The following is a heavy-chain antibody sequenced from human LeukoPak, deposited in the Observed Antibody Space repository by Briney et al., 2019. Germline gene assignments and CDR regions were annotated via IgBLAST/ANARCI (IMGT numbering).Heavy chain of an antibody. CDR3: AKDGGDSSGYLVY. Sequence: GGSLRLSCAASGFTFSSYGMHWVRQAPGKGLEWVAFIRYDGSKKFYADSVKGRFTISRDNYKNTLYLQMNSLRVEDTAVYYCAKDGGDSSGYLVYWGQGTLVTVSS. CDR2: IRYDGSKK. CDR1: GFTFSSYG. V-gene: IGHV3-30*02. D-gene: IGHD3-22*01. J-gene: IGHJ4*02.